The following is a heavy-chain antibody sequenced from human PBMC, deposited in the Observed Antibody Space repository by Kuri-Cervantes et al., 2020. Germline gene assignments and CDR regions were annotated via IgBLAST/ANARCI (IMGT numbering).Heavy chain of an antibody. CDR2: IYPGDPDT. D-gene: IGHD3-22*01. CDR1: GYSFTSYW. V-gene: IGHV5-51*01. J-gene: IGHJ3*02. CDR3: ARPSSSGYYYVFIGAFDI. Sequence: GESLKISCKGSGYSFTSYWIGWVRQMPGKGLEWMGIIYPGDPDTRYSPSFQGQVTISADKSISTAYLQWSSLKASDTAMYYCARPSSSGYYYVFIGAFDIWGQGTMVTVSS.